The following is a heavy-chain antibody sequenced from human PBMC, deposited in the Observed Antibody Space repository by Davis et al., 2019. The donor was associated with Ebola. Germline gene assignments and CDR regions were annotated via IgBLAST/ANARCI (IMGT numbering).Heavy chain of an antibody. CDR1: GYTFTSYA. V-gene: IGHV1-2*04. J-gene: IGHJ6*02. CDR3: ARDSGSNFPWYRYAMDV. D-gene: IGHD1-26*01. CDR2: INPNSGGT. Sequence: ASVKVSCKASGYTFTSYAMHWVRQAPGQGLEWMGWINPNSGGTNYAQKFQGWVTMTRDTSISTAYMELSSLRSEDTAVYYCARDSGSNFPWYRYAMDVWGQGTTVTVAS.